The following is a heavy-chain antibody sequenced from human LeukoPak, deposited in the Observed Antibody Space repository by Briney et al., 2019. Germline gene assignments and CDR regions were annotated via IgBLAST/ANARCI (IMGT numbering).Heavy chain of an antibody. CDR2: ISSDSYYI. Sequence: GGSLRLSCATSGFTFSRSAMNWVRKAPGRGLEWVSSISSDSYYIYYGDSLKGGFTISRDNAKNSLFLQMNSLRSEDTAVYYCARDRGGGSLDYWGQGTLVTVSS. J-gene: IGHJ4*02. CDR3: ARDRGGGSLDY. V-gene: IGHV3-21*01. CDR1: GFTFSRSA. D-gene: IGHD3-16*01.